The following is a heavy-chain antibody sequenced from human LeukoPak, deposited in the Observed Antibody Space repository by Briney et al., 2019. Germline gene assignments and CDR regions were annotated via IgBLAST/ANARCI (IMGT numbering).Heavy chain of an antibody. CDR2: IYPGDSDT. CDR3: ARHGYYDSSGLSNAFDI. V-gene: IGHV5-51*01. D-gene: IGHD3-22*01. CDR1: GYSFPNYW. J-gene: IGHJ3*02. Sequence: GESLKISCRGSGYSFPNYWIGWVRQMPGKGLEWMGIIYPGDSDTRYSPSFQGQVTISADKSISTAYLQWSSLKASDTAMYYCARHGYYDSSGLSNAFDIWGQGTMVTVSS.